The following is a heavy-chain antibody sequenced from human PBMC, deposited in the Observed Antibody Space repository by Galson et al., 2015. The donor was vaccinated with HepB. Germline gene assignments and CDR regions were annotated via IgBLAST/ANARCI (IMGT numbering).Heavy chain of an antibody. J-gene: IGHJ4*02. CDR1: GYTFTSYG. CDR3: ARLIYCSSTSCYYFDY. CDR2: ISAYNGNT. D-gene: IGHD2-2*01. V-gene: IGHV1-18*01. Sequence: SVKVSCKASGYTFTSYGISWVRRAPGQGLEWMGWISAYNGNTNYAQKLQGRVTMTTDTSTSTAYMELRSLRSDNTAVYYCARLIYCSSTSCYYFDYWGQGTLVTVSS.